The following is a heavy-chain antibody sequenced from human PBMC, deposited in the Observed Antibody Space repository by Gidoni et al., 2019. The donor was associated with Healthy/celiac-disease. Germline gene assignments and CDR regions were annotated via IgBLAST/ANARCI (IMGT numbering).Heavy chain of an antibody. D-gene: IGHD3-22*01. Sequence: QVQLVQSGAEVKKPGSSVKVSCKASGGTFSSYAISWVRQAPGQGLEWMGGIIPIFGTANYAQKFQGRVTITADESTSTAYMELSSLRSEDTAVYYCARLSTYYYDSSGYPAEYFQHWGQGTLVTVSS. CDR2: IIPIFGTA. V-gene: IGHV1-69*01. CDR3: ARLSTYYYDSSGYPAEYFQH. CDR1: GGTFSSYA. J-gene: IGHJ1*01.